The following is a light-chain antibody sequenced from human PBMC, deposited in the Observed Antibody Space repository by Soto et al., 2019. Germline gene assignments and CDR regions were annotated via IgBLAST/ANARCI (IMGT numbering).Light chain of an antibody. CDR1: QSVKSNS. J-gene: IGKJ2*01. CDR3: QQYGRSPPYT. Sequence: EIVLTQSPGTLSLSPGERATLSCRASQSVKSNSLAWYQQKPGQAPRLLIYGASSRATGIPDRFSGSGSGTDFTLTISRLEPEDVAVYYCQQYGRSPPYTFGQGTQLEIK. CDR2: GAS. V-gene: IGKV3-20*01.